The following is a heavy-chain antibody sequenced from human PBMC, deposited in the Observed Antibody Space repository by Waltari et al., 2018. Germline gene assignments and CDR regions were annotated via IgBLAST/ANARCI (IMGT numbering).Heavy chain of an antibody. CDR2: IYYSGIT. Sequence: LQLQESGPGLVKPSETLSLPCTVSPGSCTTSGYYWGWIRQPPGKGLEWIGSIYYSGITYYDPSLESRVIISIDTSESRISLRLNSVTAADTAVYYCAVGRGIFDIWGQGTVVTVSS. V-gene: IGHV4-39*01. CDR3: AVGRGIFDI. J-gene: IGHJ3*02. CDR1: PGSCTTSGYY. D-gene: IGHD6-13*01.